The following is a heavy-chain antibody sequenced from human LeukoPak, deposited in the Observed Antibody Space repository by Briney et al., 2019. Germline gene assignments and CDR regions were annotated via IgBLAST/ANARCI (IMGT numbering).Heavy chain of an antibody. CDR2: IIPIFGTA. J-gene: IGHJ4*02. V-gene: IGHV1-69*05. CDR1: GGTFSSYA. D-gene: IGHD4-17*01. Sequence: VASVKVSCKASGGTFSSYAISWVRQAPGQGLEWMGRIIPIFGTANYAQKFQGRVTITTDESTSTAYMELSSLRSEDTAVYYCATYGPMTTVTTQGPGFDYWGQGTLVTVSS. CDR3: ATYGPMTTVTTQGPGFDY.